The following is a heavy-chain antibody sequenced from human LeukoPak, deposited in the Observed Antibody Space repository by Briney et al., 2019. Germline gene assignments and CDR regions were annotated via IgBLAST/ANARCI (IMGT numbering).Heavy chain of an antibody. CDR2: MKRDGSEI. CDR1: GFTFSTYW. Sequence: GGSLRLSCSASGFTFSTYWMSWVRQAPGKGLEWVANMKRDGSEIYYVDSVKGRFTISKDNAKNTVYLQMNNLRAEDTAVYYCVSFYETYWGRGTLVTVSS. CDR3: VSFYETY. V-gene: IGHV3-7*01. D-gene: IGHD2/OR15-2a*01. J-gene: IGHJ4*02.